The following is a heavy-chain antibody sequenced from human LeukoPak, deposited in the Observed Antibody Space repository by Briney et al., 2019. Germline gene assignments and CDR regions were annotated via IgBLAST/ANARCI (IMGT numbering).Heavy chain of an antibody. V-gene: IGHV1-8*01. CDR2: MNPNSGNT. CDR3: ARRGRLKRGGSCFDY. CDR1: AYTFTSYD. D-gene: IGHD2-15*01. Sequence: ASVKVSCKASAYTFTSYDINWVRQATGQGLEWMGWMNPNSGNTGYAQKFQGRVTMTRNTSISTAYMELSSLRSEDTAVYYCARRGRLKRGGSCFDYSGQGTLVTVSS. J-gene: IGHJ4*02.